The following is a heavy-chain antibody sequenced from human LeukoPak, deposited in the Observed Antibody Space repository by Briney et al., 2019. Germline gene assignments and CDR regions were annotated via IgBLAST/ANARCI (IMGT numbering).Heavy chain of an antibody. V-gene: IGHV1-69*04. D-gene: IGHD3-22*01. CDR2: IIPNLGTT. CDR3: TTTNDGGGYQWGDFFDF. Sequence: ASVKVSCKASGGTSNSHAISWVRQAPGQGLEWMGRIIPNLGTTNRAQNFQDRVTLTADKSTNTAYMELTSLTSDDTAVYYCTTTNDGGGYQWGDFFDFWGQGTLVTVSS. CDR1: GGTSNSHA. J-gene: IGHJ4*02.